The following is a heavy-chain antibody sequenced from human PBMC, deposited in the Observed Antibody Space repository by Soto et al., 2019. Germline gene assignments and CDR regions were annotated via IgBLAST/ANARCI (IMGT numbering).Heavy chain of an antibody. D-gene: IGHD5-18*01. CDR1: GFTFSSYG. CDR3: AREEAGGYSYGYVTTPLVDY. CDR2: IWYDGSNK. Sequence: TGGSLRLSCAASGFTFSSYGMHWVRQAPGKGLVWVAVIWYDGSNKYYADSVKGRFTISRDNSKNTLYLQMNSLRAEDTAVYYCAREEAGGYSYGYVTTPLVDYWGQGTLVTVSS. J-gene: IGHJ4*02. V-gene: IGHV3-33*01.